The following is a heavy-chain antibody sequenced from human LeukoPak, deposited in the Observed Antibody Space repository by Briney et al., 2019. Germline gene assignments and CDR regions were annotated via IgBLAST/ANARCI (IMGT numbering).Heavy chain of an antibody. CDR3: AKDTARRRYFDWLFLGMDV. V-gene: IGHV3-30*04. CDR2: ISYDGSNK. D-gene: IGHD3-9*01. CDR1: GFTFSSYA. J-gene: IGHJ6*02. Sequence: GGSLRLSCAASGFTFSSYAMHWVRQAPGKGLEWVAVISYDGSNKYYADSVKGRFTISRDNSKNTLYLQMNSLRAEDTAVYYCAKDTARRRYFDWLFLGMDVWGQGTTVTVSS.